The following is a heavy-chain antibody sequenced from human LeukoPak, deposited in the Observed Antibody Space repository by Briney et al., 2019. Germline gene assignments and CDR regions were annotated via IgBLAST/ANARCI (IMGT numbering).Heavy chain of an antibody. CDR3: ARETRNYYDSSGYYMVDY. Sequence: SETLSLTCTVSGYSISSGYYWGRIRQPPGKGLEWIGNIYHRGSTYYNPSLKSRVTISLDTSKNQFSLKLSSVTAADTAVYYCARETRNYYDSSGYYMVDYWGQGTLVTVSS. D-gene: IGHD3-22*01. V-gene: IGHV4-38-2*02. J-gene: IGHJ4*02. CDR1: GYSISSGYY. CDR2: IYHRGST.